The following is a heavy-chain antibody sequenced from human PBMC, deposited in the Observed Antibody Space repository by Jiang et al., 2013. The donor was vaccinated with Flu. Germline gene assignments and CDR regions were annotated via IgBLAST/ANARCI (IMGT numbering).Heavy chain of an antibody. CDR2: IYYSGST. Sequence: KPSETLSLTCTVSGGSISSSSYYWGWIRQPPGKGLEWIGSIYYSGSTYYNPSLKSRVTISVDTSKNQFSLKLSSVTAADTAVYYCARVKQWLVRGFWFDPWGQGTLVTVSS. CDR3: ARVKQWLVRGFWFDP. J-gene: IGHJ5*02. CDR1: GGSISSSSYY. V-gene: IGHV4-39*01. D-gene: IGHD6-19*01.